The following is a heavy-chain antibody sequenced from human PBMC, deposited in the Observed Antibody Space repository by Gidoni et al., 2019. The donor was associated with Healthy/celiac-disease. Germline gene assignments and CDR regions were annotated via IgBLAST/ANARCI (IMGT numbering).Heavy chain of an antibody. D-gene: IGHD3-10*01. CDR2: IKQDGSEK. CDR3: AGDGVPYYYGSGSYYNCFDY. J-gene: IGHJ4*02. Sequence: GGGLVQPGGSLRLSCAASGFTFSSYCLSWVRQAPGKGLEWVANIKQDGSEKYYVDSVKGRFTISRDNAKNSLYLQMNSLRAEDTAVYYCAGDGVPYYYGSGSYYNCFDYWGQGTLVTVSS. V-gene: IGHV3-7*01. CDR1: GFTFSSYC.